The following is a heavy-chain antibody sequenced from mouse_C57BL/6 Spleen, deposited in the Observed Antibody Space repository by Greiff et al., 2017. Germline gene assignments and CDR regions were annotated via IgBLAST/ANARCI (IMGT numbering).Heavy chain of an antibody. CDR2: IYPGSGST. CDR1: GYTFTSYW. J-gene: IGHJ3*01. Sequence: QVQLHQPGAELVKPGASVKMSCKASGYTFTSYWITWVKQRPGQGLEWIGDIYPGSGSTNYNEKFKSKATLTVDTSSSTAYMQLSSLTSEDSAVYYCARAYYGSSYDAYWGQGTLVTVSA. D-gene: IGHD1-1*01. V-gene: IGHV1-55*01. CDR3: ARAYYGSSYDAY.